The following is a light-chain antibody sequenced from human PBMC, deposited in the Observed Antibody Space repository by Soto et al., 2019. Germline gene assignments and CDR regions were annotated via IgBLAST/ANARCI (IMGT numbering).Light chain of an antibody. CDR2: SAS. J-gene: IGKJ5*01. V-gene: IGKV3D-20*02. Sequence: EIVLTQSPGTLSLSPGERATLSCRASQSLRNNYLAWYQQKPGQTPRLLIHSASSRATGIPDRFSGSGSGTDFTLTISRLEPEDFAVYYCQQRSNWPPITFGQGTRLEIK. CDR3: QQRSNWPPIT. CDR1: QSLRNNY.